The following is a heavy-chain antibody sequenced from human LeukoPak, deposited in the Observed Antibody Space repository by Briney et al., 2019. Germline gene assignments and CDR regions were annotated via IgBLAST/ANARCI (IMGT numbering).Heavy chain of an antibody. D-gene: IGHD6-13*01. Sequence: GGSLRLSCTASGFXFSTYAMSWVRQAPGKGLEWVSAIGDAGGTTYYADSAKGRFTISRDNSKNTLYLEMNSLRAEDTAVYYCAKSYSSSWLTYFDYWGQGNLVTVSS. CDR3: AKSYSSSWLTYFDY. CDR2: IGDAGGTT. CDR1: GFXFSTYA. V-gene: IGHV3-23*01. J-gene: IGHJ4*02.